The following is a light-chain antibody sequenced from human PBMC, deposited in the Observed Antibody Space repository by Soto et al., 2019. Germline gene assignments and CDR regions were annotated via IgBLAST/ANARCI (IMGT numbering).Light chain of an antibody. J-gene: IGKJ2*01. V-gene: IGKV3-15*01. CDR3: QQYNDWLLT. Sequence: EIVMTQPPATLSVSPGERATLSCRASQSVSSSLAWYQQKPGQAPRLLIYGASARATGIPARFSGSGSGTEFTLTISSVQSEDFAVYYCQQYNDWLLTFGQGTRLEIK. CDR2: GAS. CDR1: QSVSSS.